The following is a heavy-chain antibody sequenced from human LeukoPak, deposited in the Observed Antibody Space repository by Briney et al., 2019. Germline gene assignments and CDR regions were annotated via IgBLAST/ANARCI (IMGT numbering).Heavy chain of an antibody. CDR1: GFTFSSYW. CDR3: ARSRYYDFWSGYYPPTTYGMDV. D-gene: IGHD3-3*01. Sequence: GGSLRLSCAASGFTFSSYWMHWVRQAPGKGLVWVSRINSDGSSTSYADSVKGRFTISRDNAKNTLYLQMNSLRAEDTAVYYCARSRYYDFWSGYYPPTTYGMDVWGQGTTVTVSS. V-gene: IGHV3-74*01. CDR2: INSDGSST. J-gene: IGHJ6*02.